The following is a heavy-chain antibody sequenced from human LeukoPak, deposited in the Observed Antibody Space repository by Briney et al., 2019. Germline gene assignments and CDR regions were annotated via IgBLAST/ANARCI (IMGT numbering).Heavy chain of an antibody. CDR2: ISSSGDSA. V-gene: IGHV3-64D*06. CDR1: GFTFSRYA. J-gene: IGHJ4*02. Sequence: GGSLRLSCSASGFTFSRYAMHWVRQAPGKGLEYVSGISSSGDSAYYADSVKGRITISRDNSRNTLYLQVSSLRAEDTAVYYCVKLGTLGGTYGPFDYWGQGTLVTVSS. CDR3: VKLGTLGGTYGPFDY. D-gene: IGHD1-26*01.